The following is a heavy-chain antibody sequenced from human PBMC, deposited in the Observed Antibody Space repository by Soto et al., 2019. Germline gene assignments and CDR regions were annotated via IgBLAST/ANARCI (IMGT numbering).Heavy chain of an antibody. V-gene: IGHV4-59*01. D-gene: IGHD3-10*01. CDR2: IYYSGST. J-gene: IGHJ6*02. CDR3: ARDPAYYYGSGSSPLFYYYYGMDV. Sequence: PSETLSLTCTVSGGSISSYYWSWIRQPPGKGLEWIGYIYYSGSTNYNPSLKSRVTISVDTSKNQFSLKLSSVTAADTAAYYCARDPAYYYGSGSSPLFYYYYGMDVWGQGTTVTVSS. CDR1: GGSISSYY.